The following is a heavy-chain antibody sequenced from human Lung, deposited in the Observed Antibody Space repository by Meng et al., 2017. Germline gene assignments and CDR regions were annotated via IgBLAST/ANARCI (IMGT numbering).Heavy chain of an antibody. Sequence: QGQLGQSGAEIKKTGASVKVFCKASADTFANYAISWVRQAPGQGLEWMGRISTHNGNTNYALKLQGRVTVTTDTSTSTAYMELRNLRSDDTAIYYCATARFSFLLGFDYWGQGTLVTVSS. V-gene: IGHV1-18*01. J-gene: IGHJ4*02. CDR2: ISTHNGNT. D-gene: IGHD2-8*02. CDR1: ADTFANYA. CDR3: ATARFSFLLGFDY.